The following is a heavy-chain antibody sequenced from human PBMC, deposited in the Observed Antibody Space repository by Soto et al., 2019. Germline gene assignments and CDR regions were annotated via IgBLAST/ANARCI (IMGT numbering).Heavy chain of an antibody. V-gene: IGHV5-51*01. Sequence: PGEALKISCKGSGYSFTSYWIGWVRQMPGKGLEWMGIIYPGDSDTRYSPSLQGQVTISADKSISTAYLQWSSLKASDTAMYYCARGGYCSSTSCYDPRYYYYMDVRGKGTTVTVSS. CDR3: ARGGYCSSTSCYDPRYYYYMDV. CDR2: IYPGDSDT. J-gene: IGHJ6*03. CDR1: GYSFTSYW. D-gene: IGHD2-2*01.